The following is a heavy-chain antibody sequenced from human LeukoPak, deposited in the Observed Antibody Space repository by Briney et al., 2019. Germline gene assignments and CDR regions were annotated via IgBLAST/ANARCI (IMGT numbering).Heavy chain of an antibody. Sequence: ASVKVSCKASGYTFTSYDINWVRPATAQGLEWMGWRNSNRGNTRYAQKFQGRVTITRNTSISTDYMELSRLSSEETAVYYCARDQVGMVGPGVQEITWFDPWGQGTLVTVSS. CDR1: GYTFTSYD. V-gene: IGHV1-8*01. J-gene: IGHJ5*02. CDR3: ARDQVGMVGPGVQEITWFDP. CDR2: RNSNRGNT. D-gene: IGHD1-26*01.